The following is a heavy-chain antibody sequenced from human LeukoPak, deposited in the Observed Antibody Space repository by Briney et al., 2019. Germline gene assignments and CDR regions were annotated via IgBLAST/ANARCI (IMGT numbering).Heavy chain of an antibody. V-gene: IGHV4-61*10. CDR2: FYHTGST. CDR3: ARTVYVSRHYQPHWYFDL. CDR1: GGSISSDNYY. J-gene: IGHJ2*01. D-gene: IGHD1-14*01. Sequence: SETLSLTCTVSGGSISSDNYYWSWIRQPAGKELEWIGRFYHTGSTDYNPSVKSRVTISVDTSKNQFSLKLSSVTAADTAVYYCARTVYVSRHYQPHWYFDLWGRGTLVTVSS.